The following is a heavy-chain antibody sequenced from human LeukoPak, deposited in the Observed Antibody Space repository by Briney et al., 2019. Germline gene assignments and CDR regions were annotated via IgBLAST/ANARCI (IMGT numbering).Heavy chain of an antibody. Sequence: GGSLRLSCVASGFDFRSYSMNWVRQAPGRGLEWVANIKTDGSLIYYVDSVKGRFTISRDNAKNSLYLQMNSLRVEDTAVYYCARDLNWETYWGQGTLVSVSS. CDR3: ARDLNWETY. V-gene: IGHV3-7*01. D-gene: IGHD7-27*01. J-gene: IGHJ4*02. CDR1: GFDFRSYS. CDR2: IKTDGSLI.